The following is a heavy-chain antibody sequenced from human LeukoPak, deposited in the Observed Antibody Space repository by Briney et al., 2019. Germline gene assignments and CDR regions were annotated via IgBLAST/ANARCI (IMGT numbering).Heavy chain of an antibody. CDR1: GGTFSSYA. D-gene: IGHD3-16*02. CDR3: ARGYYVWGSYRYFYFDY. J-gene: IGHJ4*02. CDR2: INPNSGGT. Sequence: ASVKVSCKASGGTFSSYAISWVRQAPGQGLEWMGWINPNSGGTNYAQKFQGWVTMTRDTSISTAYMELSRLRSDDTAVYYCARGYYVWGSYRYFYFDYWGQGTLVTVSS. V-gene: IGHV1-2*04.